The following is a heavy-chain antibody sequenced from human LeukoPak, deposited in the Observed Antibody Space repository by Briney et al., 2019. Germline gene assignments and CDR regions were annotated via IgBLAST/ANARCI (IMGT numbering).Heavy chain of an antibody. Sequence: SQTLSLTCAVSGGSISSGGYSWSWIQQPPGTGLEWIGYIYHSGSTYYNPSLKSRVSISLDRSKNQFSLKLRSVTAADTAVYYYARATTDNDAFDIWGQGTMVTVSS. CDR3: ARATTDNDAFDI. CDR1: GGSISSGGYS. J-gene: IGHJ3*02. V-gene: IGHV4-30-2*01. CDR2: IYHSGST. D-gene: IGHD4-17*01.